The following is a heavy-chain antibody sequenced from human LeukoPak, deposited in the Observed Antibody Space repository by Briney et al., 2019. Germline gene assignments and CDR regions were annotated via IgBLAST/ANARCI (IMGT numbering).Heavy chain of an antibody. CDR2: IFHSGST. CDR1: GGSISRYY. J-gene: IGHJ4*02. D-gene: IGHD1-1*01. V-gene: IGHV4-59*01. CDR3: ASGGGWDDKFHY. Sequence: KTSETLSLTCTVSGGSISRYYWSWIRQPPGKGLEWIGYIFHSGSTSYNPSFRGRVTISVDTSKNQFSLNLSAMTAADTAVYYCASGGGWDDKFHYGGQGTLLTVSS.